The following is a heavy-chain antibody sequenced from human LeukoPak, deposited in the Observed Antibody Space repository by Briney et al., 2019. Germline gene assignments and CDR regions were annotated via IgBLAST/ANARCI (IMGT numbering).Heavy chain of an antibody. Sequence: GGSLRLSCAASGFTFSSYNMNWVRQAPGKGLEWVSYISLSSNTIYYADSVKGRFTISRDNARSSLYLQMNSLRAEDTAVYYCARDLIPGVVADTSDFDYWGQGTLVTVSS. J-gene: IGHJ4*02. CDR3: ARDLIPGVVADTSDFDY. D-gene: IGHD2-15*01. V-gene: IGHV3-48*01. CDR2: ISLSSNTI. CDR1: GFTFSSYN.